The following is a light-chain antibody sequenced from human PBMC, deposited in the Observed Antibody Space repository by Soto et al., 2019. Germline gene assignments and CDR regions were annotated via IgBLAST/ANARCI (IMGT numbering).Light chain of an antibody. CDR1: SGSISSNY. CDR2: EDN. V-gene: IGLV6-57*02. Sequence: NFMLTQPHSVSESPGKTVTISLTGSSGSISSNYVQWYQQRPGSAPTTVIYEDNQRPSGVPDRFSDSIDSSSNSASLTLSGLRTEDEADYYCQSYDSSNQVFGGGTKLTVL. CDR3: QSYDSSNQV. J-gene: IGLJ2*01.